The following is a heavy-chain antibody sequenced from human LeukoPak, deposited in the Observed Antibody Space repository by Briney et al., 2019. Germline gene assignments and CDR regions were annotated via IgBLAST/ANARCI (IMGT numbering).Heavy chain of an antibody. Sequence: SETLSLACTVSGGSISSGGYYWSWIRQHPGKGLEWLGYIYYSGSTYYNPSLKSRVTISVDTSKNQFSLKLSSVTAADTAVYYCARAPQVRGVIIGLDYWGQGTLLTVSS. J-gene: IGHJ4*02. CDR3: ARAPQVRGVIIGLDY. CDR2: IYYSGST. V-gene: IGHV4-31*03. D-gene: IGHD3-10*01. CDR1: GGSISSGGYY.